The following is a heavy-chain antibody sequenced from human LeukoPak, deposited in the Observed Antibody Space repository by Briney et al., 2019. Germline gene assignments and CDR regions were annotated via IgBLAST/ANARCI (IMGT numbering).Heavy chain of an antibody. CDR2: MNPNSGNT. CDR3: ARGGGLFDWLGVYYYYYYMDV. D-gene: IGHD3-9*01. CDR1: GYTFTSYD. Sequence: ASVKVSCKASGYTFTSYDINWVRQATGQGLEWMGWMNPNSGNTGYAQKFQGRVTMTRNTSISTAYMELSSLRSEDTAVYYCARGGGLFDWLGVYYYYYYMDVWGKGTTVTVSS. V-gene: IGHV1-8*01. J-gene: IGHJ6*03.